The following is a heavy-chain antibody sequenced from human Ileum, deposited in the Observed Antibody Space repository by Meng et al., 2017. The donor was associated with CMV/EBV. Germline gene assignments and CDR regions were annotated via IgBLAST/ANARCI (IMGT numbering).Heavy chain of an antibody. CDR3: VRAGYNYGQGLFDC. D-gene: IGHD5-18*01. Sequence: ASGITFTDYGMSWVRQAPGKGLEWVSRIKSDGSSASYADSVRGRFTISRDNAKNTLYLQMNSLRADDTAVYYCVRAGYNYGQGLFDCWGQGTLVTVSS. V-gene: IGHV3-74*01. CDR1: GITFTDYG. J-gene: IGHJ5*01. CDR2: IKSDGSSA.